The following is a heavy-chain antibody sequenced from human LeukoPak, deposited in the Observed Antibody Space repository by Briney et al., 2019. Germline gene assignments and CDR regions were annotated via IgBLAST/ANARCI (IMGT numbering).Heavy chain of an antibody. CDR2: ISSDSTDI. V-gene: IGHV3-21*01. J-gene: IGHJ3*02. CDR1: GFTFSHYA. CDR3: ARDPTSSWETAFDI. D-gene: IGHD1-26*01. Sequence: GGSLRLSRAASGFTFSHYAMNWVRQAPGKGLEWVSSISSDSTDIYYADSVKGRFTISRDNAKNSLYLQINSLRAEDTAVYYCARDPTSSWETAFDIWGQGTMVTVSS.